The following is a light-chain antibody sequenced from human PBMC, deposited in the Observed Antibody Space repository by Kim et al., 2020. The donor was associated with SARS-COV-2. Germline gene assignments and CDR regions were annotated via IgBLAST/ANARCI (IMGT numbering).Light chain of an antibody. J-gene: IGLJ2*01. CDR2: QDS. Sequence: YELTQPPSVSVSPGQTASITCSGDKLGDKYACWYQQKPGQSPVLVIYQDSKRPSGIPERFSGSNSGNTATLTISGTQAMDEADYYCQAWDSSTGGVFGGGTQLTVL. V-gene: IGLV3-1*01. CDR3: QAWDSSTGGV. CDR1: KLGDKY.